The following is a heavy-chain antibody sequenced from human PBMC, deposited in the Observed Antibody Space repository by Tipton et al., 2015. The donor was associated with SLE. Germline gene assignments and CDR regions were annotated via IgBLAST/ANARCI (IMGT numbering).Heavy chain of an antibody. CDR3: AAEYYSSSWIDPTDF. J-gene: IGHJ4*02. CDR2: IYTSGST. D-gene: IGHD6-6*01. CDR1: GGSISSDPYY. V-gene: IGHV4-61*09. Sequence: TLSLTCIVSGGSISSDPYYWSWLRQPAGKGLEWIGQIYTSGSTNYNPSLKTRVTISVNMSKNQFSLKLTSVTAAVTDVYSWAAEYYSSSWIDPTDFWGQGMLVSVSS.